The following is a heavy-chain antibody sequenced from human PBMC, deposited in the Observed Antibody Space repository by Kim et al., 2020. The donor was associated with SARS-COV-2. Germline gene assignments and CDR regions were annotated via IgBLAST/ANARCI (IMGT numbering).Heavy chain of an antibody. Sequence: SETLSLTCAVYGGSFSGYYWSWIRQPPGKGLEWIGEINHSGSTNYNPSLKSRVTISVDTSKNQFSLKLSSVTAADTAVYYCASRASLSFLYSSSGLDYWGQGTLVTVSS. CDR3: ASRASLSFLYSSSGLDY. J-gene: IGHJ4*02. D-gene: IGHD6-13*01. V-gene: IGHV4-34*01. CDR2: INHSGST. CDR1: GGSFSGYY.